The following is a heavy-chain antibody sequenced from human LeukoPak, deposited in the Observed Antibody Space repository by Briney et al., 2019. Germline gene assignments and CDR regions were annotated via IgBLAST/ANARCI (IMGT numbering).Heavy chain of an antibody. CDR2: INSNGRNT. V-gene: IGHV3-64*05. CDR3: LKGDFVTPFDC. J-gene: IGHJ4*02. Sequence: PSETLSLTCSVSGFSISSITIHWVRHPPPQGQEYVSAINSNGRNTQYADSVEGRFNISRHKSKTTVYVQMSSLRDEDTGVYYCLKGDFVTPFDCWGQGTPVTVSS. CDR1: GFSISSIT. D-gene: IGHD4-23*01.